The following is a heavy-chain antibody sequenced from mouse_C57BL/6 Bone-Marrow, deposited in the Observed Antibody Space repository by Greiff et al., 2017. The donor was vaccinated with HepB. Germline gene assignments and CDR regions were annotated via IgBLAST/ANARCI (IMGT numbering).Heavy chain of an antibody. CDR3: ARGPFIYYDYDGGDY. CDR2: IDTSDSYT. V-gene: IGHV1-69*01. J-gene: IGHJ2*01. Sequence: QVQLQQPGAELVMPGASVKLSCKASGYTFTSYWMHWVKQRPGQGLEWIGEIDTSDSYTNYNQKFKGKSTLTVDKSSNTAYMQLSRLTSEDSAVYYCARGPFIYYDYDGGDYWGQGTTLTVSS. CDR1: GYTFTSYW. D-gene: IGHD2-4*01.